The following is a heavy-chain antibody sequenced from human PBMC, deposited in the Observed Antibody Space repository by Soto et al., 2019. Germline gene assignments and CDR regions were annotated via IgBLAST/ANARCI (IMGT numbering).Heavy chain of an antibody. D-gene: IGHD4-17*01. CDR2: INHSGST. CDR1: GGSFSGYY. Sequence: SETLSLTCAVYGGSFSGYYWSWIRQPPGKGLEWIGEINHSGSTNYNPSLKSRVTISVDTSKNHFSLKLSSVTAADTAVYYCARSWTTVPYYFDYWGQGTLVTVSS. J-gene: IGHJ4*02. V-gene: IGHV4-34*01. CDR3: ARSWTTVPYYFDY.